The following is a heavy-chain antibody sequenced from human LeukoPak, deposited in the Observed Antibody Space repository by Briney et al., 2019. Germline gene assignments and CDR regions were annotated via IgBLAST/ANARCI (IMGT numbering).Heavy chain of an antibody. J-gene: IGHJ6*02. CDR3: ARDLSKHYYYGMDV. D-gene: IGHD4-11*01. Sequence: GRSLRLSYAASGFTFSSYGMHWVRQAPGKGLEWVAVIWYDGSNKYYADSVKGRFTISRDNSKNTLYLQMNSLRAEDTAVYYCARDLSKHYYYGMDVWGQGTTVTVSS. CDR1: GFTFSSYG. CDR2: IWYDGSNK. V-gene: IGHV3-33*01.